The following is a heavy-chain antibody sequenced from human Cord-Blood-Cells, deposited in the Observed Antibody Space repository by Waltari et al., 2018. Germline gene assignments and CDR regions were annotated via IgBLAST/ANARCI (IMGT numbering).Heavy chain of an antibody. Sequence: QVQLQESGPGLVKPSETLSLTCTVSGYSISSGYYWGWIRQPPGKGLEWIGSIYHSGSTYYNPSRKMRVTISVDTSKNQFSLKLSSVTAADTAVYYCASGVVVPANYWFDPWGQGTLVTVSS. V-gene: IGHV4-38-2*02. CDR3: ASGVVVPANYWFDP. D-gene: IGHD2-2*01. CDR2: IYHSGST. CDR1: GYSISSGYY. J-gene: IGHJ5*02.